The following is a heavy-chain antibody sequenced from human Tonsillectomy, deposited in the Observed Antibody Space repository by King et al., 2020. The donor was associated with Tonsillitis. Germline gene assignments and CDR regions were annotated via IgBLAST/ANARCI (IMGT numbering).Heavy chain of an antibody. CDR2: ITSSSSTI. J-gene: IGHJ4*02. CDR3: ARVVGRYSGYDYPY. Sequence: VQLVESGGGLVQPGGSLRLSCAAPGFTFSSYSMNWVRQAPGKGLEWVSYITSSSSTIYYADSVRGRFTISRDNAKNSLYLQMNSLRAEDTAVYYCARVVGRYSGYDYPYWGQGTLVTVSS. D-gene: IGHD5-12*01. V-gene: IGHV3-48*04. CDR1: GFTFSSYS.